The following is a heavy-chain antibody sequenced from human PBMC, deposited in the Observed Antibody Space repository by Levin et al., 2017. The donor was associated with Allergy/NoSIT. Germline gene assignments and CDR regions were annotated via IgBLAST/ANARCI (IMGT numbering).Heavy chain of an antibody. CDR3: ARHSYIDLGFGESINWFDP. CDR1: GASISSSPYY. CDR2: ISYSGSS. D-gene: IGHD3-10*01. Sequence: KSSETLSLTCTVSGASISSSPYYWAWIRQPPGKGLEWIGSISYSGSSYYNPSLKSRVTISVDTSKNKFSLRLSSVTAADTAVYYCARHSYIDLGFGESINWFDPWGPGTLGTVSS. V-gene: IGHV4-39*01. J-gene: IGHJ5*02.